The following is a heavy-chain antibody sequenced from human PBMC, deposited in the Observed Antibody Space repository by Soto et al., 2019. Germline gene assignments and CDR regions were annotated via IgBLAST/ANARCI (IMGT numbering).Heavy chain of an antibody. V-gene: IGHV4-31*03. CDR1: GGSISSGGYY. CDR3: ARDGGYGSGSYYVAF. CDR2: IYYSGST. D-gene: IGHD3-10*01. J-gene: IGHJ4*02. Sequence: QVQLQESGPGLVKPSQTLSLTCTVSGGSISSGGYYWSWIRQHPGNGLEWIGYIYYSGSTYYNPSLKSRVTVSVDTSKNRCSLKRSSVTAADTAVYYCARDGGYGSGSYYVAFWGQGTLVTVSS.